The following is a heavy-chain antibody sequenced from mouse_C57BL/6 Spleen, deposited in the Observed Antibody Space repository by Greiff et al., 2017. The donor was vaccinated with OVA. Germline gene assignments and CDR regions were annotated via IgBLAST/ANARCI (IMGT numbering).Heavy chain of an antibody. J-gene: IGHJ4*01. CDR3: ARTGTGYAMDY. CDR1: AYSITSGYY. D-gene: IGHD4-1*01. CDR2: ISYDGSN. Sequence: VQLQESGPGLVKPSQSLSLTCSVTAYSITSGYYWNWIRQFPGNKLEWMGYISYDGSNNYNPSLKNRISITRDTSKNQFFLKLNSVTTEDTATYYCARTGTGYAMDYWGQGTSVTVSS. V-gene: IGHV3-6*01.